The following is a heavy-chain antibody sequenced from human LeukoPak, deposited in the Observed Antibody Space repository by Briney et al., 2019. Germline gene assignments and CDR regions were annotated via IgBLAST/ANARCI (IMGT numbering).Heavy chain of an antibody. D-gene: IGHD3-10*01. CDR1: GFTFSSYA. CDR2: ISGSGGST. Sequence: GGSLRLSCAASGFTFSSYAMSWVRQAPGKGLEWVSAISGSGGSTYYADSVKGRFTISRDNSKNTLYLQMNSLRAEDTAVYYCAKAEIHYYGSGSYHDYWGQGTLVTVSS. V-gene: IGHV3-23*01. CDR3: AKAEIHYYGSGSYHDY. J-gene: IGHJ4*02.